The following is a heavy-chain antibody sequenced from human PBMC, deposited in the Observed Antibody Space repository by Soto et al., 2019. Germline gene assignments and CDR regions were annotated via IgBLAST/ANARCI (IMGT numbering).Heavy chain of an antibody. J-gene: IGHJ4*02. D-gene: IGHD6-19*01. CDR2: IDHSGST. CDR1: GGSISSTNW. Sequence: QVQLQESGPGLVKPSGTLSLTCAVSGGSISSTNWWNWVRQPPGKGLEWIGEIDHSGSTNYNPPLTSRVTMSVDKPKNQFSLKLSSVTAADTAVYYCVRDSGNGWKDYWGQGTLVTVSS. CDR3: VRDSGNGWKDY. V-gene: IGHV4-4*02.